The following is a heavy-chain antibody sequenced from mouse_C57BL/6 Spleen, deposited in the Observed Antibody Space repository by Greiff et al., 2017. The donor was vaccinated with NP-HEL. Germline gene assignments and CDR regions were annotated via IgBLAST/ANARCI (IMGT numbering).Heavy chain of an antibody. CDR2: IYPGSGSP. Sequence: VQLQQPGAELVKPGASVKMSCKASGYTFTSYWITWVKQRPGQGLEWIGDIYPGSGSPNYNEKFKSKATLTVDTSSSTAYMQLSSLTSEDSAVYYCARYYDSHFDVWGTGTTVTVSS. V-gene: IGHV1-55*01. CDR1: GYTFTSYW. CDR3: ARYYDSHFDV. D-gene: IGHD2-4*01. J-gene: IGHJ1*03.